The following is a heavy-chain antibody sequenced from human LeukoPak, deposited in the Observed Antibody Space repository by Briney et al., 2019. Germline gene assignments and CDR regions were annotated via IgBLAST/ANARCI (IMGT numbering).Heavy chain of an antibody. J-gene: IGHJ4*02. D-gene: IGHD3-3*01. CDR2: IYTSGST. V-gene: IGHV4-61*02. Sequence: PSQTLSLTCTVSGGSISSGSYYWSWIRQPAGKGLEWIGRIYTSGSTNYNPSLKSRVTISVDTSKNQFSLKLSSVTAADTAVYYCARGNYDFWSGYYLDYWGQGTLVTVSS. CDR3: ARGNYDFWSGYYLDY. CDR1: GGSISSGSYY.